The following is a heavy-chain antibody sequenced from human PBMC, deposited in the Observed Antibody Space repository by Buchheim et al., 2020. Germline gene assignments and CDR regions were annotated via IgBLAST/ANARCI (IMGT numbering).Heavy chain of an antibody. CDR3: ARVGLVADY. CDR2: ISYDGSNK. Sequence: QVQLVESGGGVVQPGRSLRLSCAASGFTFSSYAMHWVRQAPGKGLEWVAVISYDGSNKYYADSVKGRFTISRDNSKNTQYLQMNSLGAEDTAVYYCARVGLVADYWGQGTL. D-gene: IGHD5-12*01. J-gene: IGHJ4*02. CDR1: GFTFSSYA. V-gene: IGHV3-30*04.